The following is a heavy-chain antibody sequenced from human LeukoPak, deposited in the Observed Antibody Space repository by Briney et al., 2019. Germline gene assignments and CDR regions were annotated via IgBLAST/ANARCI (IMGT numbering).Heavy chain of an antibody. D-gene: IGHD3-10*01. CDR2: ISAYSGNT. Sequence: ASVKVSCKASGYTFTSYGISWVRQAPGQGVEWMGWISAYSGNTNYAQKLQGRVTMTTDTSTSTAYMELRSLRSDDTAVYYCARDAGLWFGEPLNWFDPWGQGTLVTVSS. CDR3: ARDAGLWFGEPLNWFDP. CDR1: GYTFTSYG. V-gene: IGHV1-18*01. J-gene: IGHJ5*02.